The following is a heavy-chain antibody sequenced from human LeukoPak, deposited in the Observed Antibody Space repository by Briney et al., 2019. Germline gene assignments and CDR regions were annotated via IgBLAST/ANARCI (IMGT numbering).Heavy chain of an antibody. D-gene: IGHD3-3*01. Sequence: GGSLRLSCAASGFTFSSYAMHWVRQAPGKGLEWVAVISYDGSNKYYADSVKGRFTISRDNSKNTLYLRMNSLRAEDTAVYYCARDGYYDFWSGYYTLYYFDYWGQGTLVTVSS. CDR1: GFTFSSYA. V-gene: IGHV3-30-3*01. CDR3: ARDGYYDFWSGYYTLYYFDY. CDR2: ISYDGSNK. J-gene: IGHJ4*02.